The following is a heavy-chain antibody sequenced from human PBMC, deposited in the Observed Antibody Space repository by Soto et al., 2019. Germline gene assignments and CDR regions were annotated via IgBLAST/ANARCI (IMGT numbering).Heavy chain of an antibody. CDR2: ISYDGSNK. J-gene: IGHJ4*02. CDR1: GFTFSSYA. CDR3: ARGYRVLDY. D-gene: IGHD1-1*01. V-gene: IGHV3-30-3*01. Sequence: QVQLVESGGGVVQPGRSLRLSCAASGFTFSSYAMHWVRQAPGKGLGWVAVISYDGSNKYYADSVKGRFTISRDNSKNTLYLQMNSLRAEDTAVYYCARGYRVLDYWGQGTLVTVSS.